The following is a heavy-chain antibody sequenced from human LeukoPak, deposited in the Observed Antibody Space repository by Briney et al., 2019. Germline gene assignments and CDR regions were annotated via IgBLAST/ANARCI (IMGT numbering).Heavy chain of an antibody. V-gene: IGHV3-9*01. D-gene: IGHD5-18*01. CDR2: ISWNSGSI. J-gene: IGHJ4*02. CDR3: AKVYGGNSYGLDY. Sequence: GGSLRLSCAASGFTFDDYAMHWVRHAPGKGLEWVSGISWNSGSILYADSVKGRFTIYRDNAKNSLYLQMNSLRAEYTDLYDCAKVYGGNSYGLDYWGQGTLVTVSS. CDR1: GFTFDDYA.